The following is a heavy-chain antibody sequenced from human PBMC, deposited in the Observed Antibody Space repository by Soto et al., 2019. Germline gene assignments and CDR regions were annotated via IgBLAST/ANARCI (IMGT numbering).Heavy chain of an antibody. Sequence: EVQLVESGGGLVQPGKSLRLSCAASGFTFDDYAMHWVRQTPGKGLEWVSGISWNSGSIGYADSVKGRFTVSRDNAKSSLYLQMNSLRVEDTALYYCAKSTEYDILTVGRDGHAFHSCGLGALVTVSS. J-gene: IGHJ3*02. CDR3: AKSTEYDILTVGRDGHAFHS. V-gene: IGHV3-9*01. D-gene: IGHD3-9*01. CDR1: GFTFDDYA. CDR2: ISWNSGSI.